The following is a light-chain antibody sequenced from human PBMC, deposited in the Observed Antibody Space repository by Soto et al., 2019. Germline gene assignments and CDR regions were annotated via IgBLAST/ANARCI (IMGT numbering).Light chain of an antibody. CDR1: QSVRSY. CDR3: QQRSNWRIT. V-gene: IGKV3-11*01. CDR2: DAS. J-gene: IGKJ5*01. Sequence: EIVLTQSPATLSLSPGERATLSCRASQSVRSYLAWYQQKPGQAPRLLIYDASNRATGIPARFSGSGSGTDFTLTISSLEPGDFAVYYCQQRSNWRITFGQGTRLEMK.